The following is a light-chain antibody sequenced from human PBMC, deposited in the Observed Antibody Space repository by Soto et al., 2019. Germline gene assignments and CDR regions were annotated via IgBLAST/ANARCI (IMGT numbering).Light chain of an antibody. J-gene: IGKJ2*01. CDR3: QQYSSYSPYT. Sequence: DIQMTQSPSTLSASVGDRVTITCRASPTISTSLAWYQQKPGKAPRLLIYKASSLERGFPSRFSSSGSGTEFTLTIRSLQPDDFATYYRQQYSSYSPYTFGQGTKLEI. CDR2: KAS. V-gene: IGKV1-5*03. CDR1: PTISTS.